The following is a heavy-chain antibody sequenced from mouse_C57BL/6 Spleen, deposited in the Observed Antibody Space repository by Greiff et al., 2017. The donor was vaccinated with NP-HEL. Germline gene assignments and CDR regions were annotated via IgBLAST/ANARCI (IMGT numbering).Heavy chain of an antibody. CDR2: IYPRSGNT. D-gene: IGHD2-4*01. V-gene: IGHV1-81*01. J-gene: IGHJ3*01. Sequence: VQLQQSGAELARPGASVKLSCKASGYTFTSYGISWVKQRPGQGLEWIGEIYPRSGNTYYNEKFKGKATLTADKSSSTAYMELRSLTSEDSAVYFCARGEVYDYEAWFAYWGQGTLVTVSA. CDR3: ARGEVYDYEAWFAY. CDR1: GYTFTSYG.